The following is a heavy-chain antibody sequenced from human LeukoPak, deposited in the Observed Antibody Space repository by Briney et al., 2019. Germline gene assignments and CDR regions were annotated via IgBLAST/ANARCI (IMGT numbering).Heavy chain of an antibody. CDR3: ARARRDSGYYKVDY. CDR2: INHSGSA. J-gene: IGHJ4*02. Sequence: SETLSLTCAVYGGSLSGSYWSWIRQPPGQGLEWIGEINHSGSANYNPSLKSRVTLSIDKSKNQLSLNLNSVTAADTAVYYCARARRDSGYYKVDYWGQGTLVTVSS. D-gene: IGHD3-3*01. CDR1: GGSLSGSY. V-gene: IGHV4-34*01.